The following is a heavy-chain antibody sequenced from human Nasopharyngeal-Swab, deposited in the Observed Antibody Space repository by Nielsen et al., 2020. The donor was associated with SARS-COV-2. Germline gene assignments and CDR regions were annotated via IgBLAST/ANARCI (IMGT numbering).Heavy chain of an antibody. V-gene: IGHV6-1*01. CDR1: GDSVASNRPA. D-gene: IGHD6-19*01. Sequence: SQTCSLTCVILGDSVASNRPAWRWIRHPPSRGLDLLGLAYYRSTWYLDYAVSVQGRISINPDTTKNLFSLHLNSVTLDDTAVYYCAKGSHKSGWFWGRGTLVTVSS. J-gene: IGHJ4*02. CDR3: AKGSHKSGWF. CDR2: AYYRSTWYL.